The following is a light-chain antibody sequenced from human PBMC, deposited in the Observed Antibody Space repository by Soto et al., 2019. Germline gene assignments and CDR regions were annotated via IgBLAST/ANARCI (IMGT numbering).Light chain of an antibody. J-gene: IGLJ1*01. V-gene: IGLV1-47*01. CDR2: RNN. Sequence: QSVLTQPPSASGTPGQRVTISCSGSSSNIGSNYVYWYQQLPGTAPKIIIYRNNQRPSGVPDRISGSKSGTSASLASSGLRSEEEADYYCSAWDDSLSGYVFGTGTKLTVL. CDR3: SAWDDSLSGYV. CDR1: SSNIGSNY.